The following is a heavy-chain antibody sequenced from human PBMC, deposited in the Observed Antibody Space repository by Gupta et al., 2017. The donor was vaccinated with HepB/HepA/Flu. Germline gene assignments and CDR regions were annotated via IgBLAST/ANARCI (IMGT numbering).Heavy chain of an antibody. CDR1: GFTFSPFG. D-gene: IGHD2-15*01. CDR3: VKEEVIGGTGITNWIES. CDR2: IWHDGTDR. Sequence: QVQLMESGGGVVQPGRSLRLSCATSGFTFSPFGMHWVRQAPGKGLEWVAVIWHDGTDRYHAGSVQGRFTISRDNSKNTLYLQMNNLRAEDTAVYYCVKEEVIGGTGITNWIESWGQGTLVTVSS. J-gene: IGHJ5*01. V-gene: IGHV3-33*06.